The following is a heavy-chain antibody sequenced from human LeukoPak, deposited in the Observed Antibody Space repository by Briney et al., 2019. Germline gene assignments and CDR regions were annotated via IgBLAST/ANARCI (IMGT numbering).Heavy chain of an antibody. CDR1: GFTLSTYN. CDR2: ITSSSTY. CDR3: ARERVTTTAFDI. Sequence: PGGSLRLSCAASGFTLSTYNTHWVRQAPGKGLEWVSSITSSSTYYADSVKGRFTISRGNAKNSLYLQMNSLRAEDTAVYYCARERVTTTAFDIWGQGTMVTVSS. D-gene: IGHD5-12*01. V-gene: IGHV3-21*01. J-gene: IGHJ3*02.